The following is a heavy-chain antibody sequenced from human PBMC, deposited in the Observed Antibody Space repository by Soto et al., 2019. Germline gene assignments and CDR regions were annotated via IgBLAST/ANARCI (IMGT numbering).Heavy chain of an antibody. CDR3: ARSSGGNFGIIIEGTNSFAP. V-gene: IGHV1-46*01. Sequence: QLVQSGGEVKQPGASVKVSCKAPRDTFTSYYINWVRRAPGQGLEWMGVINPHGGSTAYAQKFKGRVTLTRDTSASTVYMEVSSLTSEDTAMYYFARSSGGNFGIIIEGTNSFAPWGQGTLVTVSS. D-gene: IGHD1-26*01. CDR1: RDTFTSYY. CDR2: INPHGGST. J-gene: IGHJ5*02.